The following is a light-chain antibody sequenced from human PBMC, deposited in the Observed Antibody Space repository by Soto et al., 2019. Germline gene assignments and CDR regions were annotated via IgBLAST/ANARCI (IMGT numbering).Light chain of an antibody. Sequence: DIQMTQSPPSLSASVGDRVTITGRASQVISKWLNWYQLKPGKAPKLLIFDASELETGVTSRFSGHRSGTDFSFIISSLQPEDIATYYCQQYDNYPLTFGRGTKVDIK. CDR1: QVISKW. V-gene: IGKV1-33*01. J-gene: IGKJ4*01. CDR3: QQYDNYPLT. CDR2: DAS.